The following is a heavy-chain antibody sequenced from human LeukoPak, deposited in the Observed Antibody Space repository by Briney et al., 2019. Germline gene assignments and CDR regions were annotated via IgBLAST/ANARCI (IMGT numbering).Heavy chain of an antibody. CDR1: GGSISSGGYY. J-gene: IGHJ6*02. Sequence: SETLSLTCTVSGGSISSGGYYWSWIRPHPGKGLEWIGYIYYSGSTYYNPSLKSRVTISVDTSKNQFSLKLSSVTAAYTAVYYCARDQDWGGHGMDGWGQGTTVTVSS. CDR3: ARDQDWGGHGMDG. D-gene: IGHD3/OR15-3a*01. CDR2: IYYSGST. V-gene: IGHV4-31*03.